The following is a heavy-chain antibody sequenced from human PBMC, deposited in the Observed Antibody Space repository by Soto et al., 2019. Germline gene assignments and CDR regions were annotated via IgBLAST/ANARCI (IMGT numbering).Heavy chain of an antibody. CDR3: ASCSGGSCYSGAFDI. D-gene: IGHD2-15*01. CDR2: LYYSGTS. J-gene: IGHJ3*02. V-gene: IGHV4-39*01. Sequence: SETLSLTCAVSGTSISSTSHYWGWIRQPPGRGLEWIGSLYYSGTSHYNPSLKSRATISVDTSKNQVSLKLSSVTAADTAVYYCASCSGGSCYSGAFDIWGQGTMVT. CDR1: GTSISSTSHY.